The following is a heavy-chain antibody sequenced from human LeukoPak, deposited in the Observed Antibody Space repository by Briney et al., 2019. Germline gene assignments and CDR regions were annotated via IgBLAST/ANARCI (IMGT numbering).Heavy chain of an antibody. CDR3: AKEWDLLAYY. J-gene: IGHJ4*02. D-gene: IGHD1-26*01. CDR2: IGRNAVNT. Sequence: GGSLRLSCAASGFTFSSYWMSWVRQAPGKGLKWVSSIGRNAVNTYYADSVKGRFTISRDNSKNTLHLQMNSLRAEDTAAYYCAKEWDLLAYYWGQGTLVTVSS. CDR1: GFTFSSYW. V-gene: IGHV3-23*01.